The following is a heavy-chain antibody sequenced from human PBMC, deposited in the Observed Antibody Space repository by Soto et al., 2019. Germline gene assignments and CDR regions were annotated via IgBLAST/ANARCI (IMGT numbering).Heavy chain of an antibody. CDR2: ISPYNGNT. Sequence: QVQLVQSGAEVKKPGASVKVSCKASGYTFSNYGIGWVRQAPGQGLEWMGWISPYNGNTNYAQKVQGRVTMTTDTSTGTADMELRSLRSDDTAVYYCARGGADCRGGSCSPNWFDPWGQGTLVTVSS. CDR3: ARGGADCRGGSCSPNWFDP. D-gene: IGHD2-15*01. J-gene: IGHJ5*02. V-gene: IGHV1-18*01. CDR1: GYTFSNYG.